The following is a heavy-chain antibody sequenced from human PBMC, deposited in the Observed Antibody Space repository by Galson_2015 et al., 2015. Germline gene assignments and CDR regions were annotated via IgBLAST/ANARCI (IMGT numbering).Heavy chain of an antibody. CDR2: ISFDGSDK. Sequence: SLRLSCAASGFTFSSYGMHWVRQAPAKGLEWVAVISFDGSDKYYADSVKGRFTISRDSSKNTLYLQMNSLRTEDTAVYYCARADLYGGYTIDHWGQGTLVTVSS. CDR3: ARADLYGGYTIDH. V-gene: IGHV3-30*01. D-gene: IGHD4-17*01. CDR1: GFTFSSYG. J-gene: IGHJ4*02.